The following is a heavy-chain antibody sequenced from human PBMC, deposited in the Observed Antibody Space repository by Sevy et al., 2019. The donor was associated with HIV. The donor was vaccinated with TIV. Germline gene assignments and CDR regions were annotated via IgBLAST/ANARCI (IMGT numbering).Heavy chain of an antibody. D-gene: IGHD6-13*01. CDR3: SKDIARIEAGGTLYYYHYGLGV. CDR1: GFTFADYA. CDR2: ISWNSGDI. V-gene: IGHV3-9*01. J-gene: IGHJ6*01. Sequence: GGSLRLSCVASGFTFADYAMGWVRQAPGKGLEWVSGISWNSGDIAYADSVKGRFTISRDNAKNSLYLQMNSLRAEDKALYYFSKDIARIEAGGTLYYYHYGLGVWGPGATVNVSS.